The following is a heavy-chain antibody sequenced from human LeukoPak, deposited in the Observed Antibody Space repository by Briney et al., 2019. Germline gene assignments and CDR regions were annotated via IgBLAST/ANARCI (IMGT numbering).Heavy chain of an antibody. J-gene: IGHJ4*02. Sequence: SGTLSLTCTVSGGSISSGDYYWSWIRQPPGKGLEWIGYIYYSGSTYYNPSLKSRVTISVDTSKYQFSLKLSSVTAADTAVYYCARETSGSYSTIDYWGQGTLVTVSS. CDR3: ARETSGSYSTIDY. D-gene: IGHD1-26*01. V-gene: IGHV4-30-4*08. CDR2: IYYSGST. CDR1: GGSISSGDYY.